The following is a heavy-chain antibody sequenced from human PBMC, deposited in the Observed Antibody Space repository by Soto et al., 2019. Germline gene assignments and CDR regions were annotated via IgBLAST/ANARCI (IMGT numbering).Heavy chain of an antibody. Sequence: GESLKISCKGSVYRFISYWVAWVRQKPGKGLEWMGTFYPGDSTSTYSPSFQGQVTISVDKSISTAYLHLSSLKASDTAMYYCARIIGYCRNNDCSWTFDIWGQGTMVT. CDR2: FYPGDSTS. D-gene: IGHD2-2*03. CDR3: ARIIGYCRNNDCSWTFDI. V-gene: IGHV5-51*01. CDR1: VYRFISYW. J-gene: IGHJ3*02.